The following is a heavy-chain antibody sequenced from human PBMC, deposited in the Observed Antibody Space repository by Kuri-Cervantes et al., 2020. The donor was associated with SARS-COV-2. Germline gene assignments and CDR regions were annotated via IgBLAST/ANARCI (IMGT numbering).Heavy chain of an antibody. V-gene: IGHV4-59*11. J-gene: IGHJ5*02. Sequence: SETLSLTCTVSGGSISSHYWSWIRQPPGKGLEWIGYIYYSGSTNYNPSLKSRVTISVDTSKNQFSLKLSPVTAADTAVYYCARVRRHYDSSGYYLNWFDPWGQGTLVTVSS. D-gene: IGHD3-22*01. CDR1: GGSISSHY. CDR2: IYYSGST. CDR3: ARVRRHYDSSGYYLNWFDP.